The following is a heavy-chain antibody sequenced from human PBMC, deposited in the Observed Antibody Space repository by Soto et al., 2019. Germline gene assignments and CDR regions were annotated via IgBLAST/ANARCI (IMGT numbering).Heavy chain of an antibody. CDR2: IYSSGST. Sequence: SETLSLTCTVSGGAINSYYWTWIRQPAGKGLEWIGRIYSSGSTKYNPSLQSRVTMSLDTSKNQFSLRLTSVTAADTAVYYCARADDSSGYYSPSFDYWGQGTLVTVSS. V-gene: IGHV4-4*07. D-gene: IGHD3-22*01. J-gene: IGHJ4*02. CDR1: GGAINSYY. CDR3: ARADDSSGYYSPSFDY.